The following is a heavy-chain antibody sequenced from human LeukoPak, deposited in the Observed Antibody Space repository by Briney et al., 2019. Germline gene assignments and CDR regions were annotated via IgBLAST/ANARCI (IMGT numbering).Heavy chain of an antibody. CDR3: ARVDSGSYYGEDYFDY. D-gene: IGHD1-26*01. J-gene: IGHJ4*02. Sequence: SETLSLTCTVSGGSISSYYRSWIRQPAGQGLERIGRIYTSGSTNYNPSPKRRVTMSVDTAKNQFSLTLSSVTAADTAVYCCARVDSGSYYGEDYFDYWGQGTLVSVSS. CDR1: GGSISSYY. CDR2: IYTSGST. V-gene: IGHV4-4*07.